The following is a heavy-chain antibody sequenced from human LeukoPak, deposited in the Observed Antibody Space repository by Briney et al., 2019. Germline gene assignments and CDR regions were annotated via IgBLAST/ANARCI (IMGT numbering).Heavy chain of an antibody. CDR3: ATSPTYYDSTTPYYYYGMDV. J-gene: IGHJ6*02. CDR2: FDPEDGET. Sequence: ASVKVSCKVSGYTLTELSMHWVRQAPGKGLEWMGGFDPEDGETIYAQKFQGRVTMTEDTSTDTAYMELSSLRSEDTAVYYCATSPTYYDSTTPYYYYGMDVWGQGTRSPSP. CDR1: GYTLTELS. D-gene: IGHD3-3*01. V-gene: IGHV1-24*01.